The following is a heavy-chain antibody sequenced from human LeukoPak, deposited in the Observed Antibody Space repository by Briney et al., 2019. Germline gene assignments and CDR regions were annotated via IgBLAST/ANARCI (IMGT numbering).Heavy chain of an antibody. CDR2: ISSSSSYI. Sequence: GGSLRLSCAASGFTFGSYSMNWVRQAPGKGLEWVSSISSSSSYIYYADSVKGRFTISRDNAKNSLYLQMNSLRAEDTAVYYCARDERGRYYYDSSGYYRPDDAFDIWGQGTMVTVSS. CDR3: ARDERGRYYYDSSGYYRPDDAFDI. D-gene: IGHD3-22*01. CDR1: GFTFGSYS. V-gene: IGHV3-21*01. J-gene: IGHJ3*02.